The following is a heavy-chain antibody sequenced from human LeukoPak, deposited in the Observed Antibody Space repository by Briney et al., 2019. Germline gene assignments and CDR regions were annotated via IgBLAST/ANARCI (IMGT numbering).Heavy chain of an antibody. Sequence: PSETLSLTSTVSGGSISSYYWSWIRQPAGKGLEWIGRIYTSGSTNYNPSLKSRVTMSVDTSKNQFSLKLSSVTAADTAVYYCARDLVYGSGYNWFDPWGQRTLVTVSS. CDR2: IYTSGST. V-gene: IGHV4-4*07. D-gene: IGHD3-10*01. CDR3: ARDLVYGSGYNWFDP. CDR1: GGSISSYY. J-gene: IGHJ5*02.